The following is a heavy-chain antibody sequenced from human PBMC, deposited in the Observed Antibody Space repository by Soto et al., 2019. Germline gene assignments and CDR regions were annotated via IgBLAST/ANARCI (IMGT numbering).Heavy chain of an antibody. CDR1: GFTFSSYG. Sequence: QVQLVESGGGVVQPGRSLRLSCAASGFTFSSYGMHWVRQAPGKGLEWVAVISYDGSNKYYADSVKGRFTISRDNSKNTLYLQMNSLRAEDTAVYYCAKDITGYSYGGAYFDYWGQGTLVTVSS. CDR3: AKDITGYSYGGAYFDY. J-gene: IGHJ4*02. D-gene: IGHD5-18*01. CDR2: ISYDGSNK. V-gene: IGHV3-30*18.